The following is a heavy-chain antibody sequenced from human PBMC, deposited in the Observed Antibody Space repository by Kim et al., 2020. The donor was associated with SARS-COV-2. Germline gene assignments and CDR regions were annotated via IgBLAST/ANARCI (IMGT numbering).Heavy chain of an antibody. D-gene: IGHD6-19*01. Sequence: YYADSVKGRFTISRDNSKNTLYLQMNSLRAEDTAVYYCARTGAVAGTLDYWGQGTLVTVSS. CDR3: ARTGAVAGTLDY. V-gene: IGHV3-53*01. J-gene: IGHJ4*02.